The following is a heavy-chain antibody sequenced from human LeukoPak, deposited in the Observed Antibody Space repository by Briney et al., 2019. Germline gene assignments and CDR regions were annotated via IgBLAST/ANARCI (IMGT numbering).Heavy chain of an antibody. CDR1: GFTFSSYA. J-gene: IGHJ4*02. D-gene: IGHD6-13*01. Sequence: GGSLRLSCAASGFTFSSYAMHWVRQAPGKGLEWVAVISYDGSNKYYADSVKGRFTISRDNSKNTLYLQMNSLRAEDTAVYYCARVGIAAAGTGDYWGQGTLVTVSS. CDR2: ISYDGSNK. V-gene: IGHV3-30-3*01. CDR3: ARVGIAAAGTGDY.